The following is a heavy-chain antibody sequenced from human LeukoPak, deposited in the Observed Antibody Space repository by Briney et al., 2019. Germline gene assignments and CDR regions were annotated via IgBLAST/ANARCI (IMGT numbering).Heavy chain of an antibody. CDR3: ARGPIEMATRGFDY. V-gene: IGHV4-34*01. CDR2: INHSGST. Sequence: PGGSLRLSCAASGFTVSSNYMSWIRQPPGKGLEWIGEINHSGSTNYNPSLKSRVTISVDTSKNQFSLKLSSVTAADTAVYYYARGPIEMATRGFDYWGQGTLVTASS. J-gene: IGHJ4*02. D-gene: IGHD5-24*01. CDR1: GFTVSSNY.